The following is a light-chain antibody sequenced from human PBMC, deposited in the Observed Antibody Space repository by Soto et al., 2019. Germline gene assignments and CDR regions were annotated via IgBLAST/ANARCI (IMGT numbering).Light chain of an antibody. V-gene: IGKV1-27*01. J-gene: IGKJ2*01. CDR1: QSISEY. CDR3: QKYNSAPHT. CDR2: AAS. Sequence: DIQMTQSPSSLSASVGDTVTFTCRASQSISEYLNWYQQKPGKVPKLLIYAASTLQSGVPSRFSGSGSGTDFTLTISSLQPEDVATYYCQKYNSAPHTFGQGTKLEIK.